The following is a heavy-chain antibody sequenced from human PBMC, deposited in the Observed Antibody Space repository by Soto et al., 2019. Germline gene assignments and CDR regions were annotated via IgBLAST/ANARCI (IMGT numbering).Heavy chain of an antibody. CDR1: GGSISSGDYY. J-gene: IGHJ5*02. CDR2: IYYSGST. D-gene: IGHD3-16*01. V-gene: IGHV4-30-4*01. Sequence: QVQLQESGPGLVKPSQTLSLTCTVSGGSISSGDYYWSWIRQPPGKGLEWIGYIYYSGSTYYNPSLQSRVTISVDTSKNQFSLKLSSVTDADTAVYYCARVGLRLGWFDPWGQGTLVTVSS. CDR3: ARVGLRLGWFDP.